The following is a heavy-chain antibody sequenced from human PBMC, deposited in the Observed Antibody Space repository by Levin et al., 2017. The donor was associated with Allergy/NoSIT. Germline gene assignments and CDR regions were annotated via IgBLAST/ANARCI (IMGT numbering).Heavy chain of an antibody. V-gene: IGHV1-8*01. CDR1: GYTFTSYE. J-gene: IGHJ4*02. CDR2: MNPNTGNT. Sequence: GESLKISCKASGYTFTSYEINWVRQATGQGLEWMGWMNPNTGNTRFVQKFQGRVTMTSNTSITTAYMDLSSLRSEDTAVYYCARAPTYSTSWYYFDNWGQGTLVTVSS. D-gene: IGHD6-13*01. CDR3: ARAPTYSTSWYYFDN.